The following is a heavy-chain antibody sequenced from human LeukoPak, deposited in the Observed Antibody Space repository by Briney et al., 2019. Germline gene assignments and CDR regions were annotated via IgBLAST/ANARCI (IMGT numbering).Heavy chain of an antibody. Sequence: GGSLRLSCAASGFTFSSYAMSWVRQAPGEGLEWVSAISGSGGSTYYADSVKGRFTISRDNSKNTLYLQMNSLRAEDTAVYYCAKDEVAIVVVPAAMSIHWGQGTLVTVSS. J-gene: IGHJ4*02. CDR2: ISGSGGST. V-gene: IGHV3-23*01. CDR1: GFTFSSYA. D-gene: IGHD2-2*03. CDR3: AKDEVAIVVVPAAMSIH.